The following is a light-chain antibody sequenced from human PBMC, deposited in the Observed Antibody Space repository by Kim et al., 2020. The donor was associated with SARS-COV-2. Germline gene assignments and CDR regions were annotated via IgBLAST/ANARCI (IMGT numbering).Light chain of an antibody. V-gene: IGLV3-19*01. Sequence: AVGKPVRMTRQRGGRIRCYATRYQQKPRQAALLVIFCKNNQPPGSPPRFSGSTSGNTASSTTTGGPAEDEADYYCNTRHSSGDHLVFGGGTQLTVL. CDR2: CKN. CDR1: GRIRCY. J-gene: IGLJ2*01. CDR3: NTRHSSGDHLV.